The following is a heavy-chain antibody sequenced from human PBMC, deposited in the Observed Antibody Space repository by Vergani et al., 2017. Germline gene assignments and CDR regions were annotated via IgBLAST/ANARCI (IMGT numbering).Heavy chain of an antibody. CDR3: ANGGFYYGSGSYSHY. D-gene: IGHD3-10*01. V-gene: IGHV3-21*04. CDR2: ISSSSSYI. J-gene: IGHJ4*02. CDR1: GFTFSSYS. Sequence: EVQLVESGGGLVKPGGSLRLSCAASGFTFSSYSMNWVRQAPGKGLEWVSSISSSSSYIYYADSVKGRFTISRDNAKNSLYLQMNSLRAEDTAVYYCANGGFYYGSGSYSHYWGQGTLVTVSS.